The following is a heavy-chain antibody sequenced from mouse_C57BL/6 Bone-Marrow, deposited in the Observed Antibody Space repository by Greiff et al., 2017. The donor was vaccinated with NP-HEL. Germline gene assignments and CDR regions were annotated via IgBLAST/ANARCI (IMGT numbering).Heavy chain of an antibody. Sequence: EVQVVESGGGLVQPGGSLKLSCAASGFTFSDYYMYWVRQTPEKRLEWVAYISNGGGSTYYPDTVKGRFTISRDNAKNTLYLQMSRLKSEDTAMYYCARQGSYYYGSSPYAMDYWGQGTSVTVSS. V-gene: IGHV5-12*01. D-gene: IGHD1-1*01. J-gene: IGHJ4*01. CDR3: ARQGSYYYGSSPYAMDY. CDR2: ISNGGGST. CDR1: GFTFSDYY.